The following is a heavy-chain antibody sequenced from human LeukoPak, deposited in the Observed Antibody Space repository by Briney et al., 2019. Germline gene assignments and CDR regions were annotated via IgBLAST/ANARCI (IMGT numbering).Heavy chain of an antibody. CDR3: AKGGGFGELFPYFDY. Sequence: GGSLRLSCAASGFTFDDYAMHWVRQAPGKGLEWVSGISWNSGSIGYADSVKGRFTISRDNAKNSLYLQMNSLRAEDTALYYCAKGGGFGELFPYFDYWGQGTLVTVSS. J-gene: IGHJ4*02. V-gene: IGHV3-9*01. CDR2: ISWNSGSI. CDR1: GFTFDDYA. D-gene: IGHD3-10*01.